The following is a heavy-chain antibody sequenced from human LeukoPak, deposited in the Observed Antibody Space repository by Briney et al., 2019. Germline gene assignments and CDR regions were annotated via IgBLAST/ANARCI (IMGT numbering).Heavy chain of an antibody. V-gene: IGHV1-2*02. CDR3: ARDLYYYDSSGYLSHDAFDI. Sequence: GASVKVSCKASGYTFTGYYMHWVRQAPGQGLEWMGWINPNSGGTNYAQKFQGRVTMTRDTSISTAYMELSRLRSDDTAVYYCARDLYYYDSSGYLSHDAFDIWGQGTMVTVSS. CDR1: GYTFTGYY. D-gene: IGHD3-22*01. CDR2: INPNSGGT. J-gene: IGHJ3*02.